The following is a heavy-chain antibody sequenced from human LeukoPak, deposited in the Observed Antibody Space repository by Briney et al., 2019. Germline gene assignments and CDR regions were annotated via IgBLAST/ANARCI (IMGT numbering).Heavy chain of an antibody. V-gene: IGHV3-9*03. D-gene: IGHD3-3*02. CDR3: AKSISVTRNAFDI. J-gene: IGHJ3*02. Sequence: PGRSLRLSCAASGFTFGDYAMHWVRQAPGKGLEWVSSISWNSGNLAYAHSVKGRFTISRDNAKNSLYLQMNSLRAEDMALYYFAKSISVTRNAFDIWGQGTMVTVSS. CDR1: GFTFGDYA. CDR2: ISWNSGNL.